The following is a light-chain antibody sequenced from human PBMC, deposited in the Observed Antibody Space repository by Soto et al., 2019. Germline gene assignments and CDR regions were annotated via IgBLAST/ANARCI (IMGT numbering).Light chain of an antibody. CDR1: SSDVGGYNY. Sequence: QSALTQPASVSGSPGQSITISCTGTSSDVGGYNYVSWYQQQSGKAPKLMIHEVTKRPSGVPDRFSGSKSGNTASLTVSGLQAEDEADYHCASYAGGKNFYVFGTGTKVTVL. CDR2: EVT. J-gene: IGLJ1*01. CDR3: ASYAGGKNFYV. V-gene: IGLV2-8*01.